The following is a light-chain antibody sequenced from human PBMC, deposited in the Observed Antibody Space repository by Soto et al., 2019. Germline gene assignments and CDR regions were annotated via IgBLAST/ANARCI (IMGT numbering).Light chain of an antibody. CDR3: QQYNRSPLT. V-gene: IGKV3D-15*01. Sequence: EIVMTQSPATLSVSPGERATLSCRASQSISSNLVWYQQKPGQAPRLLIYGASTRATGIPARFSGSGSVTEFTLTISSLQSEDFAVYSCQQYNRSPLTFGGGTKVEIK. CDR1: QSISSN. J-gene: IGKJ4*01. CDR2: GAS.